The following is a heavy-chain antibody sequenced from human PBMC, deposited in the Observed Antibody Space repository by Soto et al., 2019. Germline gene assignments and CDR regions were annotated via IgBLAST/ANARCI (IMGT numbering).Heavy chain of an antibody. J-gene: IGHJ6*02. D-gene: IGHD3-3*01. Sequence: GGSLRLSCTASGFTFSSSAMSWVRQAPGRGLEWVSGISGSGAGTYYADSVKGRFTISRDNSKNTLYLHMSGLRAEDAAVYYCAKVPTVFGAVISFDYYYGMYVWGQGTPVTVSS. CDR3: AKVPTVFGAVISFDYYYGMYV. V-gene: IGHV3-23*01. CDR2: ISGSGAGT. CDR1: GFTFSSSA.